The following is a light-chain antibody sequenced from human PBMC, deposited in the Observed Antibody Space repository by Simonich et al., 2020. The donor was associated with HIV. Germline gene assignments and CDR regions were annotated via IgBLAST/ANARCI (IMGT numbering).Light chain of an antibody. J-gene: IGKJ4*01. Sequence: DIQMTQSPSSLSASVGDRVTTTCRASQSISSYLNWYHQKTGKAPKLLIYAASSLQSGVPSRFSGSGSGTDFALTISSLQPEDFATYFCQQIYSTPLTFGGGTKLEIK. CDR3: QQIYSTPLT. V-gene: IGKV1-39*01. CDR1: QSISSY. CDR2: AAS.